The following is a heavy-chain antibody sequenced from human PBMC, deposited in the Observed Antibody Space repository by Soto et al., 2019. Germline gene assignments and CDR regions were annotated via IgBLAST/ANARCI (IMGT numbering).Heavy chain of an antibody. CDR1: GDSVSGGDSY. Sequence: QVQLQESGPGLVKPSQTLSLTCTVSGDSVSGGDSYWSWIRQPPGKALQWIGYTSFSGYTSYTPSLNSRVFMSVVMSKSQFSLRLTSVTAADTAIYYCVRGGNPYHYATSGPGTFDKWGQGTLVSVSS. D-gene: IGHD3-22*01. CDR2: TSFSGYT. CDR3: VRGGNPYHYATSGPGTFDK. J-gene: IGHJ4*02. V-gene: IGHV4-30-4*01.